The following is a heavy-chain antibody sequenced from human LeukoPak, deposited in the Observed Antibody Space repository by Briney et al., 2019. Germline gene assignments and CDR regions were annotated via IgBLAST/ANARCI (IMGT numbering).Heavy chain of an antibody. V-gene: IGHV4-39*07. CDR2: INHSGST. CDR1: GGSISSSNYY. CDR3: ARVARYYYGSGSYPPWGFQH. D-gene: IGHD3-10*01. Sequence: SETLSLTCTVSGGSISSSNYYWGWIRQPPGKGLEWIGEINHSGSTNYNPSLKSRVTISVDTSKSQFSLKLSSVTAADTAVYYCARVARYYYGSGSYPPWGFQHWGQGILVTVSS. J-gene: IGHJ1*01.